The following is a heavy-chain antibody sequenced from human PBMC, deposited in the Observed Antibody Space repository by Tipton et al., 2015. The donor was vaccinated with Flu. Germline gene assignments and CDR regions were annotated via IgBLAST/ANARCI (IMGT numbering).Heavy chain of an antibody. CDR2: IYYTGST. V-gene: IGHV4-59*02. J-gene: IGHJ4*02. D-gene: IGHD1/OR15-1a*01. Sequence: TLSLTCTVSGDSVSPYFWSWIRQPPGKGLEWIGSIYYTGSTNYSPSLKSRVTISLDTSENQLSLKLNSMTAADTAVYYCARVNRGFFDYWGQGTLVTVSS. CDR1: GDSVSPYF. CDR3: ARVNRGFFDY.